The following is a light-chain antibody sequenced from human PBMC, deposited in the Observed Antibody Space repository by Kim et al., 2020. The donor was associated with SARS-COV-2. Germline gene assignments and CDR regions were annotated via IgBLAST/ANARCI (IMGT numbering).Light chain of an antibody. Sequence: EIVLTQSPGTLSLSPGERATLSCRASQSVSRSYLAWYQQKPGQAPRLLIYGASSRATGIPDRFSGSGSGTDFTLTISRLEPEDFAVYYSQQYGNSPPWTFGQGTKVDIK. J-gene: IGKJ1*01. CDR3: QQYGNSPPWT. CDR1: QSVSRSY. CDR2: GAS. V-gene: IGKV3-20*01.